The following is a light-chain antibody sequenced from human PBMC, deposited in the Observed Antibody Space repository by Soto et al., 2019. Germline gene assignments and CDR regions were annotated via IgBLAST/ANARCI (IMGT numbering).Light chain of an antibody. CDR3: SSYRSGNTVV. V-gene: IGLV2-14*01. Sequence: QSVLTQPASVSGSPGQSITISCTGSSSDVGGHNYVSWYQQHPGQAPKLMINEVSNRPSGVSNRFSSSKSGNTASLTISGLQAEDEADYYCSSYRSGNTVVFGGGTKVTVL. CDR2: EVS. CDR1: SSDVGGHNY. J-gene: IGLJ2*01.